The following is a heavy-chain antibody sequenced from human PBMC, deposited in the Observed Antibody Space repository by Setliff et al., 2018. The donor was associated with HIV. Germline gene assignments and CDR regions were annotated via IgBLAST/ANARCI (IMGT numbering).Heavy chain of an antibody. Sequence: NPSETLSLTCGVSDASFGGVYWTWVRQSPQKGLEWIGESNQSGSSSYNPSLRSRATISVDTSEKKISLNLTSVTAADSGLYYCARVASWVGRNYLDSWGQPSLGTVSS. CDR2: SNQSGSS. CDR1: DASFGGVY. CDR3: ARVASWVGRNYLDS. J-gene: IGHJ4*01. D-gene: IGHD3-10*01. V-gene: IGHV4-34*01.